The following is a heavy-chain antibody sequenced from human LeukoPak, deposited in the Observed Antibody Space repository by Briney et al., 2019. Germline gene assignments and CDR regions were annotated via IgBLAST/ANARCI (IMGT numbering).Heavy chain of an antibody. CDR1: GYTFSSYA. Sequence: GGFLRLSCAASGYTFSSYAMSWVRQAPGKGLEWVSAISGSGGSTYYADSVKGRFTISRDNSKNTLYLQMNSLRAEDTAVYYCAKDPSMTTILYFDYWGQGTLVTVSS. J-gene: IGHJ4*02. D-gene: IGHD4-17*01. CDR2: ISGSGGST. CDR3: AKDPSMTTILYFDY. V-gene: IGHV3-23*01.